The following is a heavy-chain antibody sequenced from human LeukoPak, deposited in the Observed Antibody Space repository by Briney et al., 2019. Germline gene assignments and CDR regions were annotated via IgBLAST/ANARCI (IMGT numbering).Heavy chain of an antibody. V-gene: IGHV3-23*01. J-gene: IGHJ4*02. CDR1: GFTFSTYA. D-gene: IGHD1-26*01. CDR2: ISASGGNT. CDR3: AKEGGVGATSDLDH. Sequence: GGSLRLSCVASGFTFSTYAMNWVRQAPGKGLEWVSAISASGGNTYYTDSVKGRFTISRDNSKNTLFLQMNSLRAEDTAVYCCAKEGGVGATSDLDHWGQGTLVTVSS.